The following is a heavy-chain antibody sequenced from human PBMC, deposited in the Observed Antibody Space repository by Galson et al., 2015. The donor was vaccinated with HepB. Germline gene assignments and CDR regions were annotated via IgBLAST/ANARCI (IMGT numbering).Heavy chain of an antibody. CDR3: ASSTGLYCSSNSCYRDY. D-gene: IGHD2-2*01. CDR2: IDPSDSYT. CDR1: GYSFTSYW. V-gene: IGHV5-10-1*01. Sequence: QSGAEVKKPGESLRISCKGSGYSFTSYWISWVRQMPGKGLEWMGRIDPSDSYTNYSPSFQGHVTISADKSISTAYLQWSSLKASDTAMYYCASSTGLYCSSNSCYRDYWGQGTLVTVSS. J-gene: IGHJ4*02.